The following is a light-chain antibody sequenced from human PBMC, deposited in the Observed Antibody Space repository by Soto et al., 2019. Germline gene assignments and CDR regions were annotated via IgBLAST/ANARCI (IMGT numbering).Light chain of an antibody. CDR2: GIS. CDR1: HTISSSY. Sequence: EIVWTQSPGTLSLSPGERATLSCRASHTISSSYLAWYQQKPGQAPRLLMYGISRRATGIPDRFSGSGSGTDFTLTITRLEPEDFAVYYCQQYVTSSTRTFGQGTKVDI. V-gene: IGKV3-20*01. J-gene: IGKJ1*01. CDR3: QQYVTSSTRT.